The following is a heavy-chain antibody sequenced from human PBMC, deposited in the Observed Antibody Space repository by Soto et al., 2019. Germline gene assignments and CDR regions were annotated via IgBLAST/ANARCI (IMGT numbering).Heavy chain of an antibody. CDR3: ARMYYYDSSGYYLYYYYGMDV. Sequence: SETLSLTCTVSGGSISSGDYYWSWIRQPPGKGLEWIGYIYYSGSTYYNPSLKSRVTISVDTSKNQFSLKLSSVTAADTAVYYCARMYYYDSSGYYLYYYYGMDVWGQGTTVTV. V-gene: IGHV4-30-4*01. CDR2: IYYSGST. J-gene: IGHJ6*02. CDR1: GGSISSGDYY. D-gene: IGHD3-22*01.